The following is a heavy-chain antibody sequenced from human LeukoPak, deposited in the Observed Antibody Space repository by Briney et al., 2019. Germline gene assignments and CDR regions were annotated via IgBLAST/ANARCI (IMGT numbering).Heavy chain of an antibody. J-gene: IGHJ4*02. CDR3: AKPFPYSGSFFVDY. V-gene: IGHV3-30*02. D-gene: IGHD1-26*01. CDR2: IRDDGNDR. CDR1: GFTFCVDW. Sequence: PGGSLRLSCAASGFTFCVDWMNWGRQAPGKGVEWGSFIRDDGNDRHFAESVKGGFSVSRDNSKNTLYLQMSTLRAEDTAVYYCAKPFPYSGSFFVDYWGQGTLVTVSS.